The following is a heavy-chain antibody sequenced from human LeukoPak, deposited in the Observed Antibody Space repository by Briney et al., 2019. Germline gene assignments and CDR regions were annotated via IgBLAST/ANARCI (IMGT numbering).Heavy chain of an antibody. CDR3: ARNGISGYYYMDV. V-gene: IGHV5-51*07. CDR1: GSSITNCW. Sequence: GDSLKISSKASGSSITNCWIGLRHHMGEKLLGLWGIIYPGDSDTRYSPFFQGQVTISADKSISTAYLQWSSLKASDTAMYYCARNGISGYYYMDVWGKGTTVTVSS. J-gene: IGHJ6*03. CDR2: IYPGDSDT. D-gene: IGHD3-10*01.